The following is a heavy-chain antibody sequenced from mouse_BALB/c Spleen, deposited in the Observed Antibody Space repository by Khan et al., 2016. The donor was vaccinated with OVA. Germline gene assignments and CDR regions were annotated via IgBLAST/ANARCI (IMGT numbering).Heavy chain of an antibody. CDR3: TRGYDGDPFAY. J-gene: IGHJ3*01. D-gene: IGHD2-13*01. Sequence: EVELVESGGGLVKPGGSLKLSCAASGFTFSDYYMYWVRQTPEKRLEWVATISDGTTHIYYPDTVKGRFTISRDNAKNNLYLQMSSIKSEDTAMYYCTRGYDGDPFAYWGQGTVVTISA. V-gene: IGHV5-4*02. CDR2: ISDGTTHI. CDR1: GFTFSDYY.